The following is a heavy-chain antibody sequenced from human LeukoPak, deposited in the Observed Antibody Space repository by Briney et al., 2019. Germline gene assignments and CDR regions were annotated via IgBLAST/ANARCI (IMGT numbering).Heavy chain of an antibody. CDR2: IDPNFGTA. CDR3: ARLLEHYYFDASGYYDDDY. Sequence: ASVKVSRKASGYTFTGFSLHWVRQPPAQGLAWMGWIDPNFGTANYSQKFQGRVTMTGDTSISEVYMELSRLRSDDTAVYYCARLLEHYYFDASGYYDDDYWGQGTPIIVSS. J-gene: IGHJ4*02. CDR1: GYTFTGFS. V-gene: IGHV1-2*02. D-gene: IGHD3-22*01.